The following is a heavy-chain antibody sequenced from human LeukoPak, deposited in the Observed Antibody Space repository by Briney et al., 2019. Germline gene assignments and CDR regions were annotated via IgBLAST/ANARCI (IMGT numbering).Heavy chain of an antibody. CDR1: GGTFSSYT. V-gene: IGHV1-69*06. Sequence: WASVKVSCKASGGTFSSYTISWVRQAPGQGLEWMGGIIPIFGTANYAQKFQGRVTITADKSTSTAYMELSSLRSEDTAVYYCAREPYDFWSGYRFNWFDPWGQGTLVTVSS. J-gene: IGHJ5*02. CDR2: IIPIFGTA. D-gene: IGHD3-3*01. CDR3: AREPYDFWSGYRFNWFDP.